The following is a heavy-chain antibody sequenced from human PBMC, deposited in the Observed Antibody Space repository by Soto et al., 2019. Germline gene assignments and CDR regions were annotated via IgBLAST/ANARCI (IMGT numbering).Heavy chain of an antibody. V-gene: IGHV3-15*01. CDR1: GFTFSNAW. Sequence: VQLVESGGGLVKPGGSLRLSCAASGFTFSNAWMSWVRQAPGKGLEWVGCIKSKTDRGTTDYAAPVKGRFTLSRGDSKNTLYRQPNRLKTEDTAVYYCPTGNVLLWFGELPYNMDVWVQGTTVTVAS. D-gene: IGHD3-10*01. CDR3: PTGNVLLWFGELPYNMDV. J-gene: IGHJ6*01. CDR2: IKSKTDRGTT.